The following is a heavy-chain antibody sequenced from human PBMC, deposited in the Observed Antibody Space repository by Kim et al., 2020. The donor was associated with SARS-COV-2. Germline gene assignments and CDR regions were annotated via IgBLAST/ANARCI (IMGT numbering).Heavy chain of an antibody. CDR3: GKDVYSGSFSALDH. CDR1: GFIFGDYA. V-gene: IGHV3-9*01. J-gene: IGHJ4*02. CDR2: ISWSGNTV. D-gene: IGHD1-26*01. Sequence: GGSLRLSCVASGFIFGDYALHWVRQAPGKGLEWVAGISWSGNTVAYADSVMGRFTISRNNAKNFLYLEMNSLRPEDTALYFCGKDVYSGSFSALDHWGPGTLVTVSS.